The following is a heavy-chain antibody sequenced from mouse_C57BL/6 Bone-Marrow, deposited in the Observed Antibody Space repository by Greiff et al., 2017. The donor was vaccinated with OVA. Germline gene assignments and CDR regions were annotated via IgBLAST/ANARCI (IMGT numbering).Heavy chain of an antibody. CDR3: ARGGGDYLDY. CDR2: IYPGDGDT. V-gene: IGHV1-82*01. Sequence: VQLQQSGPELVKPGASVKISCKASGYAFSSSWMNWVKQRPGKGLEWIGRIYPGDGDTNYNGKFKGKATLTADKSSSTAYMQLSSLTSEDSAVYFCARGGGDYLDYWGRGTTLTVSS. J-gene: IGHJ2*01. CDR1: GYAFSSSW.